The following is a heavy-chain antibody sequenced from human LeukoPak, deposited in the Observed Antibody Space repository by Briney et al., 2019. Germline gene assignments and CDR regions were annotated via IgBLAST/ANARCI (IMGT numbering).Heavy chain of an antibody. Sequence: GGSLRLSCAASGFTFSSYSMDWVRQAPGKGLEWVSSISSSSSYIYYADSVKGRFTISRDNAKNSLYLQMNSLRAEDTAVYYCARERGRYCSSTSCPDAFDIWGQGTMVTVSS. CDR3: ARERGRYCSSTSCPDAFDI. J-gene: IGHJ3*02. V-gene: IGHV3-21*01. D-gene: IGHD2-2*01. CDR2: ISSSSSYI. CDR1: GFTFSSYS.